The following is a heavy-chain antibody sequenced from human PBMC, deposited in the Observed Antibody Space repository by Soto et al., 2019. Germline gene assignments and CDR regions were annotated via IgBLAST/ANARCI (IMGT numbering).Heavy chain of an antibody. CDR3: ARGAVADPYNWFDP. CDR2: IYNSGST. Sequence: SETLSLTCSVSGVSGGSISSYYWSWIQQPPGKGLEWIGYIYNSGSTNYNPSLKSRVTISVDTSKNEFSLKLSSVTAADTAVYYCARGAVADPYNWFDPWGQGTLVTVSS. D-gene: IGHD6-19*01. CDR1: GGSISSYY. V-gene: IGHV4-59*01. J-gene: IGHJ5*02.